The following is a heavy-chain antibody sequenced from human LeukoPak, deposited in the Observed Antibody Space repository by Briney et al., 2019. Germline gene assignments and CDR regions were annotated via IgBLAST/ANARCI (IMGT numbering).Heavy chain of an antibody. D-gene: IGHD2-2*01. CDR3: ARVYCSSTSCYAYDY. CDR1: GGSFSGYY. CDR2: INHSGST. V-gene: IGHV4-34*01. Sequence: PSETLSLTCAVYGGSFSGYYWSWIRQPPGKGLEWIGEINHSGSTNYNPSLKSRVTISVDTSKNQFSLKLGSVTAADTAVYYCARVYCSSTSCYAYDYWGQGTLVTVSS. J-gene: IGHJ4*02.